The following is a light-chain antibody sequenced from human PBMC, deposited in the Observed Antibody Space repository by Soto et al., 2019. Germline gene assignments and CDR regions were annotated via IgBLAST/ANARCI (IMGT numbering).Light chain of an antibody. J-gene: IGKJ1*01. CDR2: GAS. V-gene: IGKV3-15*01. CDR1: QSVSSN. Sequence: EIVMTQSPATLSVSPGERATLSCRASQSVSSNLAWYQQKPGQAPRLLICGASTRATGIPARFSGSGSGTEFTLTISSLQSEDFAVYYCQQYNNWPWLFGQGTKVEIK. CDR3: QQYNNWPWL.